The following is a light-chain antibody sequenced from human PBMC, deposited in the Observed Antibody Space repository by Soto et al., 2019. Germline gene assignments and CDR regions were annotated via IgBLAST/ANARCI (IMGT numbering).Light chain of an antibody. V-gene: IGKV1-9*01. CDR2: AAS. Sequence: DIQLTQSPSFLSASVGDRVTITCRASQGISSYLAWYQQKPGTAPKLLIFAASTLQNGVPSRFSGSGSGKQFTLTISSLQHEDFETYYCIILNSYSPDTFGPGTKGDI. CDR3: IILNSYSPDT. J-gene: IGKJ3*01. CDR1: QGISSY.